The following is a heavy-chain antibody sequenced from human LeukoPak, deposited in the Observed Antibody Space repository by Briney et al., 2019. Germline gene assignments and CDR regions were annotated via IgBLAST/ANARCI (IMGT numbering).Heavy chain of an antibody. CDR3: ARYTTAGYSSGWYGPSFDY. D-gene: IGHD6-19*01. CDR1: GFTFSSYW. Sequence: GGSLRLSCAASGFTFSSYWMSWVRQAPGKGLEWVANIKQDGSEKYYVDSVKGRFTISRDNAKNSLYLQMNSLRAEDTAVYYCARYTTAGYSSGWYGPSFDYWGQGTLVTVSS. J-gene: IGHJ4*02. V-gene: IGHV3-7*01. CDR2: IKQDGSEK.